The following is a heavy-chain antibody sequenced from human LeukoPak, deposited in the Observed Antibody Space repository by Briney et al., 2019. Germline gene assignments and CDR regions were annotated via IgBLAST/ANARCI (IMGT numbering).Heavy chain of an antibody. Sequence: SETLSLTGIVSGGSISSSIYYWGWIRQPPGKGLEWIGSIYYTGSTYFNPSLKNRVTISVDTSKNHFSLELSSMTAADTAVYYCAKQEAVTATYFYGMDVWSQGTTVTVSS. CDR3: AKQEAVTATYFYGMDV. D-gene: IGHD2-21*02. CDR1: GGSISSSIYY. V-gene: IGHV4-39*01. J-gene: IGHJ6*02. CDR2: IYYTGST.